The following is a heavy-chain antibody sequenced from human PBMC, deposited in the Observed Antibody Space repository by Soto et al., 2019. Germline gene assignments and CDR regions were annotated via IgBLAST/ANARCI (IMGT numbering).Heavy chain of an antibody. CDR2: IYYSGST. CDR1: GGSISSSSYY. D-gene: IGHD3-9*01. CDR3: ARRPQYYDILTGYFSPGWFDP. J-gene: IGHJ5*02. V-gene: IGHV4-39*01. Sequence: QLQLQESGPGLVKPSETLSLTCTVSGGSISSSSYYWGWIRQPPGKGLEWIGSIYYSGSTYYNPSLKSRVTISVDTSTNQFSLKLSSVTAADTAVYYCARRPQYYDILTGYFSPGWFDPWGQGTLVTVSS.